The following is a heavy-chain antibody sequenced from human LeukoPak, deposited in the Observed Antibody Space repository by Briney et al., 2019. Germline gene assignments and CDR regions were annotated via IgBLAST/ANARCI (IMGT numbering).Heavy chain of an antibody. CDR1: GYTFTGYY. J-gene: IGHJ6*03. CDR3: ATTPGRLRGFYYYYMDV. V-gene: IGHV1-2*02. CDR2: INPNSGGT. D-gene: IGHD4-17*01. Sequence: ASVKVSCKASGYTFTGYYMHWVRQAPGQGLEWMGWINPNSGGTNYAQKFQGRVTMTRDTSISTAYMELSRLRSDDTAVYYCATTPGRLRGFYYYYMDVWGKGTTVTVSS.